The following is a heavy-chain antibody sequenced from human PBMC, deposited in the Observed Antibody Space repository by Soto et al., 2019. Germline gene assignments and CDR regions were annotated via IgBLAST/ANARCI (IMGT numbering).Heavy chain of an antibody. V-gene: IGHV1-18*04. Sequence: QVQLVQSGAEMKKPGASVKVSCKASGYTFTTYGISWVRQAPGQGLEWMGWISAFNGNTHYAQKLQGRVPMTTDTSTSPAYEELRSLRSDDTAVYYCASEHFPSTYDGFDSWRQGTLVTVSS. CDR1: GYTFTTYG. J-gene: IGHJ5*01. CDR2: ISAFNGNT. CDR3: ASEHFPSTYDGFDS. D-gene: IGHD3-3*02.